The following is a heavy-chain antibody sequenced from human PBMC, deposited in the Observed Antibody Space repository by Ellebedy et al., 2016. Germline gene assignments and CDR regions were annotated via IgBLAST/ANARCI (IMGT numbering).Heavy chain of an antibody. V-gene: IGHV5-51*01. CDR1: GYSFTSYW. CDR2: IYPGDSDT. J-gene: IGHJ5*02. CDR3: ARRDPRGGDYT. D-gene: IGHD2-21*02. Sequence: GGSLRLSXKGSGYSFTSYWIGWVRQMPGKGLEWMGIIYPGDSDTRYSPSFQGQVTISADKSISTAYLQWSSLKASDTAMYYCARRDPRGGDYTWGQGTLVTVSS.